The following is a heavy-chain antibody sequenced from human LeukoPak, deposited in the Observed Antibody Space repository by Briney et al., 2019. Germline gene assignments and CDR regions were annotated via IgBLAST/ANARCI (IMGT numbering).Heavy chain of an antibody. CDR2: INHSGST. D-gene: IGHD5-24*01. Sequence: PSETLSLTCAVYGGSFSGYYWSWIRQPPGKGLEWIGEINHSGSTNYNPSLKSRVTISVDTSKNQFSLKLSSVTAADTAVYYCARGGHNLYYFDYWGQGTLVTVSS. V-gene: IGHV4-34*01. CDR3: ARGGHNLYYFDY. CDR1: GGSFSGYY. J-gene: IGHJ4*02.